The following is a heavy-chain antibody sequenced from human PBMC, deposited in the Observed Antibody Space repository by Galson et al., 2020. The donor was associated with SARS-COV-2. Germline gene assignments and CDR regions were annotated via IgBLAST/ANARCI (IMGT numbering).Heavy chain of an antibody. CDR2: IDWDDDI. CDR3: ARCPTSSEVQSHFDY. Sequence: SGPTLVKPTQTLILTCTFSGFSLRTSGMRVSWIRQPPGKALEWLARIDWDDDIFYNTSLRTRLTISKDTSKNQVVLTMTNVDPVDTATYYCARCPTSSEVQSHFDYWGQGTLVTVSS. D-gene: IGHD3-16*01. J-gene: IGHJ4*02. V-gene: IGHV2-70*04. CDR1: GFSLRTSGMR.